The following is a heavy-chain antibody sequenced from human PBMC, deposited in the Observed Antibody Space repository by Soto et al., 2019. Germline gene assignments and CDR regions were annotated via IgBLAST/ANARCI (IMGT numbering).Heavy chain of an antibody. CDR2: ISYDGSNK. J-gene: IGHJ3*02. D-gene: IGHD2-15*01. V-gene: IGHV3-30*18. Sequence: GESLKISCAASGFTFSSYGMHWVRQAPGKGLEWVAVISYDGSNKYYADSVKGRFTISRDNSKNTLYLQMNSLRAEDLAVYYCAKEGVVVVGAATAFDIWGQGTMVTVSS. CDR3: AKEGVVVVGAATAFDI. CDR1: GFTFSSYG.